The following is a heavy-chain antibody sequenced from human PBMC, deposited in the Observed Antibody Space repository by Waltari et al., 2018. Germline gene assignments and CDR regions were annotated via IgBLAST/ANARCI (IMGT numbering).Heavy chain of an antibody. CDR1: GYTLTSYD. Sequence: QVQLVQSGAEVKKPGASVKVSCKASGYTLTSYDINWVRQATGQGLEWMGWMNPNSGNTGYAQKFQGRVTMTRNTSISTAYMERSSLRSEDTAVYYCARGTGITIFGVPTYYYYYGMDVWGQGTTVTVSS. V-gene: IGHV1-8*01. D-gene: IGHD3-3*01. CDR2: MNPNSGNT. J-gene: IGHJ6*02. CDR3: ARGTGITIFGVPTYYYYYGMDV.